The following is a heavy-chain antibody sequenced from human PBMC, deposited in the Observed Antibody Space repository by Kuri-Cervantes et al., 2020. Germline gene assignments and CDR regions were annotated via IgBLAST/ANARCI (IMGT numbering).Heavy chain of an antibody. CDR2: ISYDGSNK. Sequence: GESLKISCAASGFTFSSYAMHWVRQAPGKGLEWVAVISYDGSNKYYADSVKGRFTISRDNSKNTLYLQMNSLRAEYTAVYYCAREDGGGIWGQGTLVTVSS. J-gene: IGHJ4*02. D-gene: IGHD2-15*01. CDR3: AREDGGGI. V-gene: IGHV3-30-3*01. CDR1: GFTFSSYA.